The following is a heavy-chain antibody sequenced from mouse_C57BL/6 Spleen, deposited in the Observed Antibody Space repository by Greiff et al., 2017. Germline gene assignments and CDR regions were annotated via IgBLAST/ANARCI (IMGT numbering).Heavy chain of an antibody. V-gene: IGHV1-54*02. D-gene: IGHD2-1*01. CDR2: INPGSGGT. Sequence: QVQLQQSGAELVRPGTSVKVSCKASGYAFTNYLIEWVKQRPGQGLEWIGVINPGSGGTNYNEKFKGKATFTADTSSNTAYMQLSSLTTEDSAIYYCARGNYGNYWFAYWGQGTLVTVSA. CDR3: ARGNYGNYWFAY. CDR1: GYAFTNYL. J-gene: IGHJ3*01.